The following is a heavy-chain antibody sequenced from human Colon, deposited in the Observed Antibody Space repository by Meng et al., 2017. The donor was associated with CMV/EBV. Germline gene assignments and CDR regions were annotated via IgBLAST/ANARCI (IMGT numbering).Heavy chain of an antibody. D-gene: IGHD3/OR15-3a*01. CDR1: GYTFDSYG. Sequence: ASVKVSCKTSGYTFDSYGFTWVRQAPGQGLEWMGWISAYNGNTKYAQKFQGRVTMTTDTSTSTAYMELRSLRSDDTAVYYCARDKVKYGTVFYHYGMDVWGQGTTVTSP. J-gene: IGHJ6*02. V-gene: IGHV1-18*01. CDR3: ARDKVKYGTVFYHYGMDV. CDR2: ISAYNGNT.